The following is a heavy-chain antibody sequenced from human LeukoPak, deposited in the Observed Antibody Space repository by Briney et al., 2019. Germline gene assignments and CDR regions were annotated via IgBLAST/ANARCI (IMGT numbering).Heavy chain of an antibody. V-gene: IGHV4-39*01. CDR2: IYYSETT. D-gene: IGHD1-26*01. J-gene: IGHJ4*02. CDR1: GGSISSNSYH. Sequence: PSETLSLTCTVSGGSISSNSYHWRWIRQPPGQGLEWSGSIYYSETTNYNPALKSLATISVDTSKNQFSLKLSSVTAADTAVYYCARRANSGKYYRHFDYWGQGTLSTVYS. CDR3: ARRANSGKYYRHFDY.